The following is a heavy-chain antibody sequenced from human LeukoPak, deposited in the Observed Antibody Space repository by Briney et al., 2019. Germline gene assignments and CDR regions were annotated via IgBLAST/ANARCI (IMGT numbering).Heavy chain of an antibody. V-gene: IGHV1-8*03. D-gene: IGHD3-10*01. CDR3: ARDLRGSGSYDFDY. J-gene: IGHJ4*02. CDR2: MNPNSGNT. CDR1: GYTFTSYD. Sequence: GASVKASCKASGYTFTSYDINWVRQATGQGLKWMGWMNPNSGNTGYAQKFQGRVTITRNTSISTAYMELSSLRSEDTAVYYCARDLRGSGSYDFDYWGQGTLVTVSS.